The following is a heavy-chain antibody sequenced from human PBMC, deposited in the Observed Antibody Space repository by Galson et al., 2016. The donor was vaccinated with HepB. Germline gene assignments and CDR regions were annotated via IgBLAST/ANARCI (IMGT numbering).Heavy chain of an antibody. J-gene: IGHJ4*02. CDR1: GGSLSTRNW. V-gene: IGHV4-4*02. D-gene: IGHD2-15*01. CDR2: IYHTGTT. CDR3: ASLGYCSGGDCYSVD. Sequence: ETLSLTCAVSGGSLSTRNWWSWIRQTPGQGLEWIGEIYHTGTTNYNPSLTSRITMSLDKSKNQFSLKLNSVTAADTAVYYCASLGYCSGGDCYSVDWGQGTMVTVSS.